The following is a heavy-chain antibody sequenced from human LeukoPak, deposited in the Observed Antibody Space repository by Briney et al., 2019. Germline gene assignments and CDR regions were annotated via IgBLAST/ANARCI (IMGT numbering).Heavy chain of an antibody. D-gene: IGHD6-6*01. CDR3: ASSSRGVY. V-gene: IGHV3-48*03. CDR1: GFTFSSYE. Sequence: GGSERLSCAASGFTFSSYEMSWVRQAPGKGLEWVSEISGSGSTIFYADSVKGRFTISRDNANNSMYLQMNSLRVEDTAVYYCASSSRGVYWGQGTLVTVSS. CDR2: ISGSGSTI. J-gene: IGHJ4*02.